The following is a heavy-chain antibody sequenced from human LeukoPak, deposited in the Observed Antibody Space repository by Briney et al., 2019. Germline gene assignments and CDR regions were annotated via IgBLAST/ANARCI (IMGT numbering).Heavy chain of an antibody. V-gene: IGHV3-48*04. J-gene: IGHJ4*02. CDR2: ISTSSSTL. Sequence: GGSLRLSCAASGFTFSTYSMNWVRQAPGKGLEWVSYISTSSSTLNYADSVKGRFTISRDNAKNSLYLQMNGLRAEDTAVYYCARVTTTFDNWGQGTLVTVSS. D-gene: IGHD4-17*01. CDR1: GFTFSTYS. CDR3: ARVTTTFDN.